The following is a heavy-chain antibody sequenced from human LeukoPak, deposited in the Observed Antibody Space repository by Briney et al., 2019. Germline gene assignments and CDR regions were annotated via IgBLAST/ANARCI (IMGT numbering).Heavy chain of an antibody. V-gene: IGHV4-59*01. D-gene: IGHD6-13*01. CDR1: GGSISSYY. Sequence: SETLSLTCTVPGGSISSYYSSWIRQPPGKGLEWIGYIFYIGITNYNPPLKSRATLSVHTSKDQFSLKLSSVSAADTAVYYCARAAAGTLAFNYYYYYMDVWGKGTTVTISS. CDR2: IFYIGIT. J-gene: IGHJ6*03. CDR3: ARAAAGTLAFNYYYYYMDV.